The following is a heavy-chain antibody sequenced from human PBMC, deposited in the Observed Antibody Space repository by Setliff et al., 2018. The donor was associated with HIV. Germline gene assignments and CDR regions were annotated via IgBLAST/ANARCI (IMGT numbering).Heavy chain of an antibody. CDR3: ARDSRYDWKNKFDI. J-gene: IGHJ2*01. CDR1: GDSITSTNW. Sequence: SETLSLTCAVSGDSITSTNWWIWVRQYSGKGLEWIGEIYHDGTINYNPSLMSRVSISVDKPKNQFSLKLRSVTAADTAVYYCARDSRYDWKNKFDIWGCGILVTVSS. CDR2: IYHDGTI. D-gene: IGHD1-1*01. V-gene: IGHV4-4*02.